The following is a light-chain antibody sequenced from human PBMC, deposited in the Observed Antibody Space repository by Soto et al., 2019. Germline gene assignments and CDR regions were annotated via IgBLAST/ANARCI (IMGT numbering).Light chain of an antibody. CDR3: QQYGRSPFT. CDR2: GAS. Sequence: ESVLTQSRSTLSLARGEIAAVAGRASQSVSSSYLAWYQQKPGQAPRLLIYGASSRATGIPDRFSGSGSGTDFTLTISILEPEDLAVYYCQQYGRSPFTFGGGTKVDI. V-gene: IGKV3-20*01. J-gene: IGKJ4*01. CDR1: QSVSSSY.